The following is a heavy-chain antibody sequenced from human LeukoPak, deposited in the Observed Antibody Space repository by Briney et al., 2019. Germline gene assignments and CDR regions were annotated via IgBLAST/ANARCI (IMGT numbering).Heavy chain of an antibody. J-gene: IGHJ2*01. CDR3: AKSATVSPDYWYFDL. D-gene: IGHD4-11*01. CDR1: GFTFNSYA. Sequence: GGSLRLSCAASGFTFNSYAMHWVRQAPGKGLGWIGVVSYDGSDNYYADSVKGRLTISRDNSKNTLYLQMSSLRAEDTAVYYCAKSATVSPDYWYFDLWGRGTLVTVSS. CDR2: VSYDGSDN. V-gene: IGHV3-30*18.